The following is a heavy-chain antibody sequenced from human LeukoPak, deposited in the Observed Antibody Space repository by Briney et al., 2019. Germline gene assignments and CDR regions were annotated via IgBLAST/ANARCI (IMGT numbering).Heavy chain of an antibody. D-gene: IGHD6-19*01. CDR3: AKTTGGWPRFFDH. CDR2: VSHEGSSK. Sequence: PGGSLRLPCAASGFPFSGSDIHWVGQAPGKGLEWVAFVSHEGSSKFYAESVKGRFGISRDNSKSTTYLQMNGLRADDTAVYYCAKTTGGWPRFFDHWGQGTLVAVSS. V-gene: IGHV3-30*18. J-gene: IGHJ4*02. CDR1: GFPFSGSD.